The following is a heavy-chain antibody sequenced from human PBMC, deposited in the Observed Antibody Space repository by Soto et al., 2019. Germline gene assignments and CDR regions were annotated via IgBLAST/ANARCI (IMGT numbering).Heavy chain of an antibody. CDR3: AGNVVRGVRGGYFDY. V-gene: IGHV4-59*12. CDR1: DGSISSYY. Sequence: QVQLQESGPGLVKPSETLSLTCTVSDGSISSYYWSWIRQPPGKGLEWIAYIYDSGTTKYNPSLKGGLTIQGEVAKRQSSLTVGSVTAEARAVYPCAGNVVRGVRGGYFDYWGQGILVTVPS. D-gene: IGHD3-10*01. J-gene: IGHJ4*02. CDR2: IYDSGTT.